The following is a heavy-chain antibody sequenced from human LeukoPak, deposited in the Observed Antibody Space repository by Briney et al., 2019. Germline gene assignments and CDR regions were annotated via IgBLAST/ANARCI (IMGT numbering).Heavy chain of an antibody. CDR1: GGSISSTTYY. J-gene: IGHJ4*02. Sequence: SETLSLTCTVSGGSISSTTYYWGWIRQPPGKGLEWIGGIYYSGSTYYNPSLKSRVTISLDTSKNQFSLKLSSVTAADTAVYYCARVKDITDILATISLFDYWGQGTLVTVSS. D-gene: IGHD5-12*01. CDR2: IYYSGST. CDR3: ARVKDITDILATISLFDY. V-gene: IGHV4-39*07.